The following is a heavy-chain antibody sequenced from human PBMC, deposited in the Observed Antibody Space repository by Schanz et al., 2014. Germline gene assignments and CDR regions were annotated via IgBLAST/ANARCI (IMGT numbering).Heavy chain of an antibody. J-gene: IGHJ3*02. V-gene: IGHV3-23*04. CDR2: ISGSGGST. CDR1: GFTLSIYA. CDR3: AKGRFGELSAFDI. Sequence: EVQLVESGGGVVQPGRSLRLSCAASGFTLSIYAMSWVRQAPGKGLEWVSAISGSGGSTYYADSVKGRFTISRDNSKNTLYLQMNSLRAEDTAVYYCAKGRFGELSAFDIWGQGTMVTVSS. D-gene: IGHD3-10*01.